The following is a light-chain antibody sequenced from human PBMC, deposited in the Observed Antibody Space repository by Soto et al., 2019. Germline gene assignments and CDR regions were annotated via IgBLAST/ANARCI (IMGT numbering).Light chain of an antibody. V-gene: IGKV3-11*01. CDR3: QQRSNWL. Sequence: ETVLTQSPATLSLSPGERATLSCRASQSVSYYLAWYQQKPGQAPRLLIYDASKRAPGIPARFSGSESGTDFSLTISILEPEDFAVYYCQQRSNWLFGPGTKVDL. J-gene: IGKJ3*01. CDR1: QSVSYY. CDR2: DAS.